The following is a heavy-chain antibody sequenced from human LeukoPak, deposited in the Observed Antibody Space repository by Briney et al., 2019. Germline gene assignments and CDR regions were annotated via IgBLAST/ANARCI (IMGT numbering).Heavy chain of an antibody. CDR3: ARDVGEYCSSTNCYASHY. CDR2: ISAYNGNT. J-gene: IGHJ4*02. V-gene: IGHV1-18*01. D-gene: IGHD2-2*01. CDR1: VYTFTSYG. Sequence: ASVKVSCKASVYTFTSYGISWVRQAPGQGLEWMGWISAYNGNTNYAQKLQGRVTMTRDTPITTAYMELSSLRSDDTAVYYCARDVGEYCSSTNCYASHYWGQGTLVTVSS.